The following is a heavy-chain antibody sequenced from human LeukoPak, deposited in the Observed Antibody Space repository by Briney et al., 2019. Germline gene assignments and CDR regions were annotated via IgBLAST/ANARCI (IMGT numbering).Heavy chain of an antibody. V-gene: IGHV3-21*01. Sequence: GGSLRLSCAASGFTFSSYSMNWVRQAPGKGLEWVSSISSSSSYICYADSVKGRFTISRDNAKNSLYLQMNSLRAEDTAVYYCARVLGGIYYDFWSGRYGMDVWGQGTTVTVSS. CDR1: GFTFSSYS. D-gene: IGHD3-3*01. CDR3: ARVLGGIYYDFWSGRYGMDV. CDR2: ISSSSSYI. J-gene: IGHJ6*02.